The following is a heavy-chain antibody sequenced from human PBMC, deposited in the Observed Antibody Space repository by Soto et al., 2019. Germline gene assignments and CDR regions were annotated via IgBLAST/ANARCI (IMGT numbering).Heavy chain of an antibody. D-gene: IGHD6-13*01. CDR3: AKGLYSRSWYWPAQH. CDR1: GFTFDDYA. V-gene: IGHV3-9*01. Sequence: GGSLRLSCAASGFTFDDYAMHWVRQAPGKGLEWVSGISWNSGSIGYADSVKGRFTNSRDNAKNSLYLQMNSLRAEDTALYYCAKGLYSRSWYWPAQHRSQGTLVTVSS. J-gene: IGHJ1*01. CDR2: ISWNSGSI.